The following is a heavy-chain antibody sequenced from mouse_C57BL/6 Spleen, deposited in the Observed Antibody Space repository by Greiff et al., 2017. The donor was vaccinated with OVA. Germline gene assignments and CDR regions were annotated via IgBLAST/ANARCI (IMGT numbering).Heavy chain of an antibody. CDR2: IHPNSGST. V-gene: IGHV1-64*01. J-gene: IGHJ2*01. Sequence: QVQLQQSGAELVKPGASVKLSCKASGYTFTSYWMHWVKQRPGQGLEWIGMIHPNSGSTNYNEKFKSKATLTVDKSSSTAYMQLSSLTSEDSAVYYCARSGQLRLRGFDYWGQGTTLTVSS. CDR1: GYTFTSYW. CDR3: ARSGQLRLRGFDY. D-gene: IGHD3-2*02.